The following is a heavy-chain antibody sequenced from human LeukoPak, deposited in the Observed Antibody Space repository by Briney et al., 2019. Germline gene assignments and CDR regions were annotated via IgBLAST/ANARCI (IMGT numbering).Heavy chain of an antibody. D-gene: IGHD3-10*01. Sequence: GGSLRLSCAASGFTFSDYYMSWIRQAPGKGLEWVSYISSSGSNIYYADSVKGRFTISRDNAKNSLYLQMNSLRAEDTAVYYCARGEYYYGSGSYYTDAFDIWGQGTMVTVSS. V-gene: IGHV3-11*01. CDR1: GFTFSDYY. CDR3: ARGEYYYGSGSYYTDAFDI. J-gene: IGHJ3*02. CDR2: ISSSGSNI.